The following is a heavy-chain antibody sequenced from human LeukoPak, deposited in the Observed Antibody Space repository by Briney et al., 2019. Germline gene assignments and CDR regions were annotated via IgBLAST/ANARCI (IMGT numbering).Heavy chain of an antibody. CDR1: GGSFSGYC. D-gene: IGHD3-22*01. V-gene: IGHV4-34*01. CDR2: INHSGST. J-gene: IGHJ5*02. CDR3: ARVLDSSGYYYGFDP. Sequence: SETLSLTCAVYGGSFSGYCWSWIRQPPGKGLEWIGEINHSGSTNYNPSLKSRVTISVDTSKNQFSLKLSSVTAADTAVYYCARVLDSSGYYYGFDPWGQGTLVTVSS.